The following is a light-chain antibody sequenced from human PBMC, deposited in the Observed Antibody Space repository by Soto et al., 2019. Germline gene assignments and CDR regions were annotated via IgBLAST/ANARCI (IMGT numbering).Light chain of an antibody. J-gene: IGKJ2*01. CDR1: RSISSY. V-gene: IGKV1-39*01. CDR2: AAS. CDR3: QQSYSTPQT. Sequence: DIQMTQSPSSLSASVGDRVTITCRASRSISSYLNWYQQKPGKAPKHLIYAASSLQSGVPSRFSGSGSGTDFTLTISSLQPEDFATYYCQQSYSTPQTFGQGTKVDIK.